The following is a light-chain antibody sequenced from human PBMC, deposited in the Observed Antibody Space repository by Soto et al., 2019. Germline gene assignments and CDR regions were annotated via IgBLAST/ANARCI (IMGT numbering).Light chain of an antibody. V-gene: IGKV3-20*01. CDR3: PQYGSSSLT. Sequence: EIVLTQSPGTLSLSPEERATLSCRASQSVSSSYLAWYQQKPGQAPRLLIYGASSRATGIPDRFSGSGSGTDFTLTISRREPEDFAVYYCPQYGSSSLTFGGGTTLELK. CDR2: GAS. J-gene: IGKJ4*01. CDR1: QSVSSSY.